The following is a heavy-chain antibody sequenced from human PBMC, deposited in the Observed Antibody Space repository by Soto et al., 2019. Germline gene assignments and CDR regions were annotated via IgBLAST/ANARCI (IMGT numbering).Heavy chain of an antibody. J-gene: IGHJ6*02. CDR1: GYTFTGYY. D-gene: IGHD2-21*01. V-gene: IGHV1-2*02. Sequence: ASVKVSCKASGYTFTGYYVHWVREAPGQGLEWLGWINPETGGTSYAQKFQGRVTLSRDTSINTAYLELSSLRFDDAAVYFCARERFQVISDGMDVWGQGTTVTVSS. CDR2: INPETGGT. CDR3: ARERFQVISDGMDV.